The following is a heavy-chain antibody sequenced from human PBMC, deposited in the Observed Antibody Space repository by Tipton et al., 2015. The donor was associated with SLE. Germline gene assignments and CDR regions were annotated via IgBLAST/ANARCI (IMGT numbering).Heavy chain of an antibody. V-gene: IGHV4-59*11. CDR2: VYHTGAS. Sequence: TLSLTCTVSGDSINGRYWSWIRQPPWKGLEYIGYVYHTGASSYNPSLKNRVSISVDTSRNQFSLPLSSVTVADTAMYYCAKFGAFYDSSGHNYFDPWGQGTLVTVSS. J-gene: IGHJ5*02. D-gene: IGHD3-22*01. CDR3: AKFGAFYDSSGHNYFDP. CDR1: GDSINGRY.